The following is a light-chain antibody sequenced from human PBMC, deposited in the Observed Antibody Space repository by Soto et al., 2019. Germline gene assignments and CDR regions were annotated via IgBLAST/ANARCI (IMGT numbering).Light chain of an antibody. CDR1: SSDVGSYNL. CDR2: EGS. CDR3: CSYAGSSTWGV. V-gene: IGLV2-23*01. J-gene: IGLJ2*01. Sequence: QSALTQPASVSGSPEQSITISCTGTSSDVGSYNLVSWYQQHPGKAPKLMIYEGSKRPSGVSNRFSGSKSGNTASLTISGLQAEDEADYYCCSYAGSSTWGVFGGGTKLTVL.